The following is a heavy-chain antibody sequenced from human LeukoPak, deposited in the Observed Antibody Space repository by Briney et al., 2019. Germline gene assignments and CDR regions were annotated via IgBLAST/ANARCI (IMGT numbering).Heavy chain of an antibody. J-gene: IGHJ4*02. CDR2: IRPDGSDK. CDR3: SGRDSSRNPWDY. D-gene: IGHD2-2*01. Sequence: GGSLRLSCAASGFTFNTFWMSWVRLAPGRGLEWLANIRPDGSDKYYVDSVRGRFTISRDNGKHLVYLEMNSLRLEDTAVYYCSGRDSSRNPWDYWGQGTLVSVSS. V-gene: IGHV3-7*01. CDR1: GFTFNTFW.